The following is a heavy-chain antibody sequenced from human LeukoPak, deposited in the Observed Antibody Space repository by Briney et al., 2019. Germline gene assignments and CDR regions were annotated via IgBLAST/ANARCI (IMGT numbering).Heavy chain of an antibody. J-gene: IGHJ4*02. CDR1: GFTFSSYA. CDR3: ATQKGRTVATE. Sequence: GGSLRLSCAASGFTFSSYAMSWVRQAPGEGLEWLSALSGSGDSTYYADSVKGRFIITRDNSKNTLSLQMNSLRADDTAIYYCATQKGRTVATEWGQGTLVTVSS. V-gene: IGHV3-23*01. D-gene: IGHD5-12*01. CDR2: LSGSGDST.